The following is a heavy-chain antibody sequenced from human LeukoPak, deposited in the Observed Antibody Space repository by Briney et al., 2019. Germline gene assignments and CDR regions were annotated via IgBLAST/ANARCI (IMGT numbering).Heavy chain of an antibody. Sequence: GGSLRLSCAASGLTVSSSYMSWVRQAPGKGLEWVSIIYNDGSTYYADSMKGRFTISRDNSKNTLYLQVNSLRAEDTAVYYCARVYSRESGYDFVFHYGGQGTLVTVSS. D-gene: IGHD5-12*01. CDR2: IYNDGST. V-gene: IGHV3-53*01. J-gene: IGHJ4*02. CDR1: GLTVSSSY. CDR3: ARVYSRESGYDFVFHY.